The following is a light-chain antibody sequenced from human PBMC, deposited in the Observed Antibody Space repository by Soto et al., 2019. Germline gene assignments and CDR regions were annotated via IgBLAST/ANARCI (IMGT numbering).Light chain of an antibody. V-gene: IGLV1-51*01. CDR1: SSNIGNNY. J-gene: IGLJ1*01. Sequence: QSVLTQPPSVSATPGQKVTISCSGSSSNIGNNYVSWYRHLPGTAPKLLIYDNDKRPSGIPDRFSGSKSGTSATLGITGLQTGDEADYYCATWDSSLSAAGFGPGTKVTVL. CDR3: ATWDSSLSAAG. CDR2: DND.